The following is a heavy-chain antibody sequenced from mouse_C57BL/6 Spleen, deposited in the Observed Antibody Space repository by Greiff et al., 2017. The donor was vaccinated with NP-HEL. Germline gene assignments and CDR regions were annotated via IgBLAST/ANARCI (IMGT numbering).Heavy chain of an antibody. Sequence: QVQLQQPGAELVKPGASVKLSCKASGYTFTSYWMRWVKQRPGQGLEWIGMIHPNSGSTNYNEKFKSKATLTVDKSSSTAYMQLSSLTSEDSAVYYCARRDYYGSSYPFDYWGQGTTLTVSS. CDR2: IHPNSGST. J-gene: IGHJ2*01. CDR1: GYTFTSYW. V-gene: IGHV1-64*01. D-gene: IGHD1-1*01. CDR3: ARRDYYGSSYPFDY.